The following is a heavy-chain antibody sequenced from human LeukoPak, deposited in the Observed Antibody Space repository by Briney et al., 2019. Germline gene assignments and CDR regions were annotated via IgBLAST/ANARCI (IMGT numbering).Heavy chain of an antibody. CDR2: IYYSGST. D-gene: IGHD1-1*01. Sequence: SETLSLTCTVSGGSIGSYYWSWIRQPPGKGLEWIGYIYYSGSTNYNPSLKSRVTISVDTSKNQFSLKLSSVTAADTAVYYCARLEWASPYYYYGMDVWGQGTTVTVSS. CDR1: GGSIGSYY. CDR3: ARLEWASPYYYYGMDV. V-gene: IGHV4-59*08. J-gene: IGHJ6*02.